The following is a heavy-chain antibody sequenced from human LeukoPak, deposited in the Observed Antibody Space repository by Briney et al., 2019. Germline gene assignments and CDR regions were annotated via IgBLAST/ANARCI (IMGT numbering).Heavy chain of an antibody. J-gene: IGHJ4*02. Sequence: WASVKVSCKASGYTFTSYGISWVRQAPGQGLEWMGWISAYNGNTNYAQKLQGRVTMTTDTSTSTAYMELRSLRSDDTAVYYCARASDVIAAAGTGGSGDFDYWGQGTLVTVSP. CDR2: ISAYNGNT. D-gene: IGHD6-13*01. V-gene: IGHV1-18*01. CDR1: GYTFTSYG. CDR3: ARASDVIAAAGTGGSGDFDY.